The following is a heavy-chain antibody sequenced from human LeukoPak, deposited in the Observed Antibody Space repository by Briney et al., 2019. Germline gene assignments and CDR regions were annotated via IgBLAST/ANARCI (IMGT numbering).Heavy chain of an antibody. CDR3: VREREQRDKRRYATGYDY. J-gene: IGHJ4*02. V-gene: IGHV4-34*01. D-gene: IGHD3-9*01. CDR2: INHSGSP. CDR1: GGSFSGYF. Sequence: PSETLSLTCAVYGGSFSGYFWSWIRQPPEKGLEWIGEINHSGSPDYNPSLKSRVTLSVDTSRNQFSLKLSSVTAADTAVYYCVREREQRDKRRYATGYDYWGQGTLVTVSS.